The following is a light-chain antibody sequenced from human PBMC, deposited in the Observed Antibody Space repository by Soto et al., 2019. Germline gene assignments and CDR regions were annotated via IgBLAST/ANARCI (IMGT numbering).Light chain of an antibody. Sequence: IQLTQSPSSLSASVGDRVTITCRASQGIDNFLAWYQQKPGKAPKLLIYAASTLQSGVPSRFSGRGSGTDFTLTIRSLQPEDFSTYCRRQLNSDPWTFGQGTKVESK. CDR1: QGIDNF. CDR3: RQLNSDPWT. CDR2: AAS. V-gene: IGKV1-9*01. J-gene: IGKJ1*01.